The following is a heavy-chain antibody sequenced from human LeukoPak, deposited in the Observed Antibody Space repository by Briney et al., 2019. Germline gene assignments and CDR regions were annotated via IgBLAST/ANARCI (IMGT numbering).Heavy chain of an antibody. Sequence: GGSLRLSCAASGFTFSSYGMSWVRQAPGKGLEWVSAISGSGGSTYYADSVKGRFTISRDNSKNTLYLQMNSLRAEDTAVYYCAKAPVVVTRTEYYFDYWGQGTLVTVSS. D-gene: IGHD3-22*01. V-gene: IGHV3-23*01. CDR3: AKAPVVVTRTEYYFDY. CDR2: ISGSGGST. CDR1: GFTFSSYG. J-gene: IGHJ4*02.